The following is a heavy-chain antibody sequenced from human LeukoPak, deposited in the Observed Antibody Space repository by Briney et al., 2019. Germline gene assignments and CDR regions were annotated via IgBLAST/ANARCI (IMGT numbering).Heavy chain of an antibody. CDR1: GYTFTSYG. CDR3: ARGYVWGSYRPYYFDY. CDR2: ISAYNGNT. D-gene: IGHD3-16*02. Sequence: ASVKVSCKASGYTFTSYGISWMRQAPGQGLEWMGWISAYNGNTNYAQKLQGRVTMTTDTSTSTAYMELRSLRSDDTAVCYCARGYVWGSYRPYYFDYWGQGTLVTVSS. J-gene: IGHJ4*02. V-gene: IGHV1-18*01.